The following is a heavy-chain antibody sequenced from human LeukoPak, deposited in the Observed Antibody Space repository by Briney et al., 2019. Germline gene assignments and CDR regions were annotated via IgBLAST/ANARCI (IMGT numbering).Heavy chain of an antibody. CDR2: IKQDGSDK. Sequence: PGGSLRLSCAASEFTFSSYWMSWVRQAPGKGLEWVANIKQDGSDKYYVDSVKGRFTISRDNAKNSLYLQMKSLRAEDTALYYCARKNSFDIWGQGTMVTVSS. CDR3: ARKNSFDI. J-gene: IGHJ3*02. V-gene: IGHV3-7*01. CDR1: EFTFSSYW. D-gene: IGHD2/OR15-2a*01.